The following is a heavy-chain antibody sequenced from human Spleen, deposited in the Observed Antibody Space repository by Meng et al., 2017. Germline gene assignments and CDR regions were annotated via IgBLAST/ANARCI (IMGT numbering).Heavy chain of an antibody. Sequence: ASVKVSCKASGYTFTSYGISWVRQAPGQGLEWMGWISAYNGNTNYAQKLQGRVTMTTDTSTSTAYMELRSLRSDDTAVYYCAKDMDTAMATYYYYGMDVWGQGTLVTVSS. J-gene: IGHJ6*02. CDR2: ISAYNGNT. CDR3: AKDMDTAMATYYYYGMDV. D-gene: IGHD5-18*01. V-gene: IGHV1-18*01. CDR1: GYTFTSYG.